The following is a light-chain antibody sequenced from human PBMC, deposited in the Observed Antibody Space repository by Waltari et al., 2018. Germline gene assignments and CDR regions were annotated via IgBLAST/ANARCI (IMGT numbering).Light chain of an antibody. J-gene: IGLJ3*02. CDR3: YSRDSSGEQRV. V-gene: IGLV3-10*01. Sequence: SYELTQPPSVSVSPGQTARITCSGDALPKRYTYWYQKKSGQAPVLVIHEDNKRPSGIPERISGSSSGTMATLTISGVQVDDEATYHCYSRDSSGEQRVFGGGTKLTVL. CDR2: EDN. CDR1: ALPKRY.